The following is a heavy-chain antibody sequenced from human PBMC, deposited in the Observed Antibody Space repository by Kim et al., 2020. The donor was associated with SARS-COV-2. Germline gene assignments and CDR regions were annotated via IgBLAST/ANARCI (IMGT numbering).Heavy chain of an antibody. V-gene: IGHV3-7*03. J-gene: IGHJ4*02. D-gene: IGHD3-16*01. CDR3: ARDWGDY. Sequence: QCGMMRYYYDQSRGRYTISRDNAENSLHLQMNSLRADDTAVYYCARDWGDYWGQGTLVTVSS. CDR2: QCGMMR.